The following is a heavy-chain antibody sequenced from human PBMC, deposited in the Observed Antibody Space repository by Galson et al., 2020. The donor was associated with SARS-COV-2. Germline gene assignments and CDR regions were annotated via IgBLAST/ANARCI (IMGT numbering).Heavy chain of an antibody. CDR1: GYTFTGLY. V-gene: IGHV1-2*02. D-gene: IGHD2-8*01. Sequence: ASVKVSCKASGYTFTGLYIHWVRQAPGQGLEWMGWINPNSGGTNYAQKVQGRVTMTSDTSISTAYMELSRLGSDDTAIYYCARWVSPYGMDVWGQGTTVTVSS. CDR2: INPNSGGT. J-gene: IGHJ6*02. CDR3: ARWVSPYGMDV.